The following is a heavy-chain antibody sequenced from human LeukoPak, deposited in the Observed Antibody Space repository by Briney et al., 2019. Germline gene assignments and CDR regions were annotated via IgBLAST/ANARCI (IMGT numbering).Heavy chain of an antibody. D-gene: IGHD2-2*01. V-gene: IGHV3-9*01. J-gene: IGHJ4*02. CDR2: ISWNSGSI. Sequence: GRSLRLSCAASGFTFDDYAMHWVRQAPGKGLEWVSGISWNSGSIGYADSVKGRFTISRDNAKNSLYLQMNSLRAEDTALYYCAKGNCSGTSCYFDYWGQGTLVTVSS. CDR1: GFTFDDYA. CDR3: AKGNCSGTSCYFDY.